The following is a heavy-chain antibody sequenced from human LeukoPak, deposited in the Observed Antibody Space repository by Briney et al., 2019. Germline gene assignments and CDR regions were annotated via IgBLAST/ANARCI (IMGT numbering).Heavy chain of an antibody. Sequence: GGSLRLSCAASGFTFSSYWMSWVRQAPGKGLEWVANIKQDGSEKYYADSVKGRFTISRDNAKNSLYLQMNSLRAEDTAVYYCARGSGYYLGHFDYWGQGTLVTVSS. V-gene: IGHV3-7*01. J-gene: IGHJ4*02. CDR3: ARGSGYYLGHFDY. CDR2: IKQDGSEK. D-gene: IGHD3-22*01. CDR1: GFTFSSYW.